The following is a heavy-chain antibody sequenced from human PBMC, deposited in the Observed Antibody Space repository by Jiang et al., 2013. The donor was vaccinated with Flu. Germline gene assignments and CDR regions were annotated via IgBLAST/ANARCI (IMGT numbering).Heavy chain of an antibody. Sequence: EWMGWISAYNGNTNYAQKLQGRVTMTTDTSTSTAYMELRSLRSDDTAVYYCARHCSGGSCYPNWFDPWGQGTLVTVSS. CDR2: ISAYNGNT. V-gene: IGHV1-18*01. CDR3: ARHCSGGSCYPNWFDP. J-gene: IGHJ5*02. D-gene: IGHD2-15*01.